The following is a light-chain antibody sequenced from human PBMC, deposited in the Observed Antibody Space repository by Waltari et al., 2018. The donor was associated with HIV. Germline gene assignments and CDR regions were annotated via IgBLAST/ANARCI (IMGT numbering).Light chain of an antibody. J-gene: IGLJ3*02. CDR2: EVN. CDR3: SSYAGSSNFEGV. Sequence: QSALTQPPSASGSPGQSVTISCTGTNNSDIRSYNYVSWYQHHPGKAPKLMIYEVNKRPSGVPDRFSGSMSGNTASLTVSGLQAEDEADYYCSSYAGSSNFEGVFGGGTKLTVL. V-gene: IGLV2-8*01. CDR1: NNSDIRSYNY.